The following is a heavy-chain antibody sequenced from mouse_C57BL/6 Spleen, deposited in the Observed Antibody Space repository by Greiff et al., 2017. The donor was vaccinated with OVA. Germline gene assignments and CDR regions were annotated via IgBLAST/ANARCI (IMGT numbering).Heavy chain of an antibody. J-gene: IGHJ2*01. D-gene: IGHD2-2*01. CDR2: IDPEDGDT. CDR1: GFNIKDYY. Sequence: VQLKQSGAELVRPGASVKLSCTASGFNIKDYYMHWVKQRPEQGLEWIGRIDPEDGDTEYAPKFKGKATMTADTSSNTAYLQLSSLTSEATAVYYCTGVVTDFLFDYWGQGTTLTVSS. V-gene: IGHV14-1*01. CDR3: TGVVTDFLFDY.